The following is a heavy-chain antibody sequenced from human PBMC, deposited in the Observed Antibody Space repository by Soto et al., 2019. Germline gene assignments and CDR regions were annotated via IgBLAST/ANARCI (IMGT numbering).Heavy chain of an antibody. J-gene: IGHJ4*02. CDR3: ARDSHVGSGWQLTADY. CDR2: IWYDGSNK. Sequence: QVQLVESGGGVVQPGRSLRLSCAASGFTFSSYGMHWVRQAPGKGLEWVAVIWYDGSNKYYAESVKGRFTISRDNSKNTRYLQMNSLRAEDKAVYYCARDSHVGSGWQLTADYWGQGTLVTVSS. V-gene: IGHV3-33*01. D-gene: IGHD6-19*01. CDR1: GFTFSSYG.